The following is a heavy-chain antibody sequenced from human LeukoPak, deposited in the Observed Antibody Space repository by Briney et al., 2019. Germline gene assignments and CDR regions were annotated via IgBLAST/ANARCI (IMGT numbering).Heavy chain of an antibody. CDR1: GDSISNHNYF. J-gene: IGHJ4*02. V-gene: IGHV4-39*02. CDR3: ATSVYSSGWHPFFDY. D-gene: IGHD6-19*01. CDR2: IHYIGST. Sequence: PSETLSLTCTASGDSISNHNYFWGWIRQPPGKGLEWIGSIHYIGSTYFNLSLKSRVTVPVDTSKNHFSLKLSSVTAADTGVYYCATSVYSSGWHPFFDYWGQGAPVIVSS.